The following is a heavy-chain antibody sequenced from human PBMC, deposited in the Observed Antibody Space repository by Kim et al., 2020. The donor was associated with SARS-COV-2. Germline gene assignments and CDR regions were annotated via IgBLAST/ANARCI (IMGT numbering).Heavy chain of an antibody. V-gene: IGHV3-11*01. J-gene: IGHJ4*02. D-gene: IGHD6-19*01. CDR3: ARGYSSGWFDY. Sequence: YYADSVKGRLTISRDNAKKSLYLQMNSLRAEDTAVYYCARGYSSGWFDYWGQGTLVTVSS.